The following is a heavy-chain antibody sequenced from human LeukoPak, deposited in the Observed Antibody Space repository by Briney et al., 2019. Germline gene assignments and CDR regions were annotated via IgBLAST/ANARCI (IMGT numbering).Heavy chain of an antibody. D-gene: IGHD6-19*01. CDR1: GGSFSGYY. J-gene: IGHJ2*01. Sequence: SETLSLTCAVYGGSFSGYYWSWIRQPPGKGLEWIGEINHSGSTNYNPSLKSRVTISVDTSKNQFSLKLSSVTAADTAVYYCARQWLVHWYFDLWGRGTLVTVSS. CDR3: ARQWLVHWYFDL. CDR2: INHSGST. V-gene: IGHV4-34*01.